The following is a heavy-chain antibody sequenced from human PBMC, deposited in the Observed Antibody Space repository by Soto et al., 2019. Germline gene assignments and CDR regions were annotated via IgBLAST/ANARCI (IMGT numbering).Heavy chain of an antibody. J-gene: IGHJ4*02. CDR3: ARDFSMVVVDPGY. Sequence: GGSLRLSCAASGFTFSSYAMHWVRQAPGKGLEWVAVISYDGSNKYYADSVKGRFTISRDNSKDTVYLQMNSLRAEDTAVYYCARDFSMVVVDPGYWGQGTLVTVSS. CDR2: ISYDGSNK. D-gene: IGHD2-15*01. V-gene: IGHV3-30-3*01. CDR1: GFTFSSYA.